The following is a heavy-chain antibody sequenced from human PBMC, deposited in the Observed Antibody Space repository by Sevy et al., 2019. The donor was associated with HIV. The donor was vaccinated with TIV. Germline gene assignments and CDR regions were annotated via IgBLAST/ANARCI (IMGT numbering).Heavy chain of an antibody. CDR1: GGSISSSSYY. J-gene: IGHJ4*02. D-gene: IGHD3-3*01. CDR2: IYYSGST. V-gene: IGHV4-39*01. Sequence: SETLSLTCTVSGGSISSSSYYWGWIRQPPGKGLEWIGSIYYSGSTYYNPSLKSRVTISVDTSKNQFSLKLSSVTAADSAVYYCARTNTMTPDYWGQGTLVTVSS. CDR3: ARTNTMTPDY.